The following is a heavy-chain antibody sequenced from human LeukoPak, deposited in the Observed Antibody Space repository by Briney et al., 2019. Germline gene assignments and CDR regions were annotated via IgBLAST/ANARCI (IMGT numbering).Heavy chain of an antibody. V-gene: IGHV4-4*07. Sequence: PSETLSLTCTVSGGSISSYYWSWIRQPAGKGLEWIGRIYTSGSTNYNPSLKSRVTMSVDTSKNQFSLKLSSVTAADTAVYYCARGFSLADYYYMDVWGKGTTVTVSS. CDR2: IYTSGST. CDR3: ARGFSLADYYYMDV. J-gene: IGHJ6*03. CDR1: GGSISSYY. D-gene: IGHD6-19*01.